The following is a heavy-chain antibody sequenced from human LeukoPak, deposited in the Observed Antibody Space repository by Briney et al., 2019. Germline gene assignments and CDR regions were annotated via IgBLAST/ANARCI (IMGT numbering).Heavy chain of an antibody. Sequence: SETLSLTCTVSGGSISSYYWSWIRQPPGKGLEWIGYIYYSGSTNYNPSLKSRVTISVDTSKNQFSLKLSSVTAADTAVYYCARSTYYYDSSLDYWGQGALATVSS. V-gene: IGHV4-59*01. CDR1: GGSISSYY. J-gene: IGHJ4*02. D-gene: IGHD3-22*01. CDR2: IYYSGST. CDR3: ARSTYYYDSSLDY.